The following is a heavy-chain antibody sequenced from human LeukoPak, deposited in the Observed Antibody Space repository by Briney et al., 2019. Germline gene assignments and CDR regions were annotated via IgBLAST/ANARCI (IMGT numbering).Heavy chain of an antibody. CDR1: GYTLTELS. Sequence: ASVKVSCKVSGYTLTELSMHWVRQAPGKGLEWMGGFDPEDGETIYAQKLQGRVTVTTDTSTSTAYMELRSLRSDDTAVYYCARRCYNWNYGDAFDIWGQGTMVTVSS. CDR2: FDPEDGET. V-gene: IGHV1-24*01. J-gene: IGHJ3*02. D-gene: IGHD1-7*01. CDR3: ARRCYNWNYGDAFDI.